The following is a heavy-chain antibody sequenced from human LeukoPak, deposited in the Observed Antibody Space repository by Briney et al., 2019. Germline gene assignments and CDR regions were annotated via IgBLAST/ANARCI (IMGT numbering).Heavy chain of an antibody. CDR1: GGTFSSYA. CDR3: ARGKPNSGGMGNY. Sequence: GAPVKVSCKASGGTFSSYAISWVRQAPGQGLEWMGGIIPIFGTANYAQKFQGRVTITTDESTSTAYMELSSLRSEDTAVYYCARGKPNSGGMGNYWGQGTLVTVSS. V-gene: IGHV1-69*05. CDR2: IIPIFGTA. J-gene: IGHJ4*02. D-gene: IGHD3-10*01.